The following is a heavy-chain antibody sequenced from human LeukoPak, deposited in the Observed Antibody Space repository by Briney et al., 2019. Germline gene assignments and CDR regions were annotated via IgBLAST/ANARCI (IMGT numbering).Heavy chain of an antibody. Sequence: GRSLRLSCVASGFRFSHYAMRWVRQAPGKGLEWVSGISSDGDTTSYADFVKGRFTISRDNSKNTLYLQMNSLRAEDAAIYYCAKTYGTNGACYVDDWGQGTLITVSS. CDR3: AKTYGTNGACYVDD. CDR2: ISSDGDTT. V-gene: IGHV3-23*01. CDR1: GFRFSHYA. D-gene: IGHD2-8*01. J-gene: IGHJ4*02.